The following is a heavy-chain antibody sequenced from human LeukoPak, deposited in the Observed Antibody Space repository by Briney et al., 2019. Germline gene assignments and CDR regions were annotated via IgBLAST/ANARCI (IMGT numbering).Heavy chain of an antibody. D-gene: IGHD2-21*01. V-gene: IGHV1-2*02. J-gene: IGHJ6*03. CDR3: ARTHTDSYYYYYYMDV. CDR2: INPNSGGT. Sequence: ASVKVSCKASGYTSTGYYIHWVRQAPGQGLEWMGWINPNSGGTKYAQKFQGRVTVTRDTSISTVYMELSRLRSDDTAVYYCARTHTDSYYYYYYMDVWGKGTTVTVSS. CDR1: GYTSTGYY.